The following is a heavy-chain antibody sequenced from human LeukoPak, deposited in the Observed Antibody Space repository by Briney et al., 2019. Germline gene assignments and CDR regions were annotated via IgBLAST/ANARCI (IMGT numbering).Heavy chain of an antibody. CDR2: ISSNGDNT. CDR1: GFTFSTYV. CDR3: VRGTGY. V-gene: IGHV3-64D*06. J-gene: IGHJ4*02. D-gene: IGHD3-16*01. Sequence: PGGSLRLSCSVSGFTFSTYVMHWVRLAPGKGLEYVSAISSNGDNTYYADSVKGRFTISRDNSKNTLYLQMSSLRADDTAVYYCVRGTGYWGQGTLVTVS.